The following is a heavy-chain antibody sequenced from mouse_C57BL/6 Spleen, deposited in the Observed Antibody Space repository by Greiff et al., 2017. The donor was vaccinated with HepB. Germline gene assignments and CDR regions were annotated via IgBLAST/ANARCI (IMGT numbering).Heavy chain of an antibody. Sequence: QVQLQQPGAELVMPGASVKLSCKASGYTFTSYWMHWVKQRPGQGLEWIGEIDPSDSYTNYNQKFKCKSTLTVDKSSSTAYMQLSSLTSEDSAVYYCARSRDYDGGFAYWGQGTLVTVSA. D-gene: IGHD2-4*01. J-gene: IGHJ3*01. V-gene: IGHV1-69*01. CDR2: IDPSDSYT. CDR3: ARSRDYDGGFAY. CDR1: GYTFTSYW.